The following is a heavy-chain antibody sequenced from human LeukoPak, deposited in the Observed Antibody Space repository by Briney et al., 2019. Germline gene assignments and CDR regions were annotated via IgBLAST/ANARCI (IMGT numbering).Heavy chain of an antibody. CDR3: ARGGGGWYTFDY. J-gene: IGHJ4*02. V-gene: IGHV3-23*01. CDR1: GFTFSSYA. Sequence: GGSLRLSCAASGFTFSSYAMSWVRQAPGKGLEWVSAISGSGGSTYYADSVKGRFTISRDNSKNTLYLQMNSLRAEDTAVYYCARGGGGWYTFDYWGQGTLVTVSS. D-gene: IGHD2-15*01. CDR2: ISGSGGST.